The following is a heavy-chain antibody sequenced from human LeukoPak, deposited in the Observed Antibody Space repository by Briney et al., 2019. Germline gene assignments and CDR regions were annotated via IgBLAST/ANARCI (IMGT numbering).Heavy chain of an antibody. V-gene: IGHV4-4*07. CDR3: ARDAIAAASIYAFDI. CDR2: IYTSGST. J-gene: IGHJ3*02. Sequence: PSETLSLTCTVSGGSISSDYWSWIRQLAGKGLEWIGRIYTSGSTNYNPSLKSRVTMSVDTSKNQFSLKLTSVAAADTAVYYCARDAIAAASIYAFDIWGQGTMVTVSS. CDR1: GGSISSDY. D-gene: IGHD6-13*01.